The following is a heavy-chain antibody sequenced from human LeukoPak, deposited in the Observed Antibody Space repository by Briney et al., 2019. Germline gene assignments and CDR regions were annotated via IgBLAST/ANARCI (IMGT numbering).Heavy chain of an antibody. Sequence: PGRSLRLSCAASGFTFSSYAMHWVRQAPGKGLEWVAVISYDGSNKYYADSVKGRFTISRDNSKNTLYLQMNSLRAEDTAVYYCARDPRGGYYDSSGYNDAFDIWGQGTMVTVSS. V-gene: IGHV3-30-3*01. CDR3: ARDPRGGYYDSSGYNDAFDI. CDR1: GFTFSSYA. J-gene: IGHJ3*02. D-gene: IGHD3-22*01. CDR2: ISYDGSNK.